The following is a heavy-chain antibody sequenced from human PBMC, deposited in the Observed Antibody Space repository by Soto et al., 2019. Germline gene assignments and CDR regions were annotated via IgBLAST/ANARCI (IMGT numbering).Heavy chain of an antibody. J-gene: IGHJ4*02. CDR2: ISYDGSNK. CDR3: AKDQGSSWYLAPYFDY. CDR1: GFTFSSYG. Sequence: GGSLRLSCAASGFTFSSYGMHWVRQAPGKGLECVAVISYDGSNKYYADSVKGRFTISRDNSKITLYLQMNSLRAEDTAVYYCAKDQGSSWYLAPYFDYWGQGTLVTVSS. D-gene: IGHD6-13*01. V-gene: IGHV3-30*18.